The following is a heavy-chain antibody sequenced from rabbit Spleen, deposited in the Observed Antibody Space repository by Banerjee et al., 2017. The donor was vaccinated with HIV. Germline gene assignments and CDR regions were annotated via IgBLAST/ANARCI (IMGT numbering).Heavy chain of an antibody. Sequence: QSLEESGGDLVKPGASLTLTCTASGFSFSSDYYMCWVRQAPGKGLECGACIYPGSSGSTYYANWAKGWLTISSHNAQNTLYLQLNSLTAADTATYFCVREAGYGGYGDANLWGPGTLVTVS. CDR3: VREAGYGGYGDANL. D-gene: IGHD6-1*01. J-gene: IGHJ4*01. V-gene: IGHV1S40*01. CDR1: GFSFSSDYY. CDR2: IYPGSSGST.